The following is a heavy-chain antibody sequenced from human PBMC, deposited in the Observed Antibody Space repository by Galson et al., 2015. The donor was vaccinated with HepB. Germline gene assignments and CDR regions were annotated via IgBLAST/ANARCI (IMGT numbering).Heavy chain of an antibody. CDR3: ARGGFPPNY. CDR2: IIQDDSDK. Sequence: SLRLSCAASGFTFSSYWMSWVRQAPGKGLEWVANIIQDDSDKYYLDSVKGRFTISRDNAKNSLYLQMNSLRAEDTALYYCARGGFPPNYWGQGTLVTVSS. D-gene: IGHD3-22*01. V-gene: IGHV3-7*01. J-gene: IGHJ4*02. CDR1: GFTFSSYW.